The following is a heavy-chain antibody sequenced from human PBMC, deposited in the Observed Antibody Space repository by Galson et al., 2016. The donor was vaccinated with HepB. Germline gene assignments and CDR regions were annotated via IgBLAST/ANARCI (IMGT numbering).Heavy chain of an antibody. V-gene: IGHV3-30*18. CDR3: AKDPSRLLEAGRLDS. D-gene: IGHD6-19*01. CDR1: GFTFSSFG. CDR2: ISHNGNYK. Sequence: SLRLSCAGSGFTFSSFGLHWVRQAPGKGLDWVAVISHNGNYKYYADSVKGRFTISRDNSKTTVYLRMNSLRAEDTAVYYCAKDPSRLLEAGRLDSWGQGTLVTVSS. J-gene: IGHJ4*02.